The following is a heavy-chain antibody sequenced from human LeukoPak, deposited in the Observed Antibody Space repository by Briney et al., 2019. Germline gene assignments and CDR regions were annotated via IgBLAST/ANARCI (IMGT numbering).Heavy chain of an antibody. Sequence: GESLKISCKGSGYSFTSYWIGWVRQMPGKGLEWMGIIYPGDSDNRYSPSFQGQVTISADKSISTAYLQWSSLKASDTAMYYCARHQGYCSSTSCFYGMDVWGQGTTVTVSS. V-gene: IGHV5-51*01. CDR2: IYPGDSDN. CDR1: GYSFTSYW. CDR3: ARHQGYCSSTSCFYGMDV. D-gene: IGHD2-2*01. J-gene: IGHJ6*02.